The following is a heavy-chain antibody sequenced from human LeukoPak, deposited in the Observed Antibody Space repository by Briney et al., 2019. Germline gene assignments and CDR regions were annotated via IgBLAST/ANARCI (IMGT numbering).Heavy chain of an antibody. V-gene: IGHV1-2*02. CDR2: INPNSGGT. CDR3: AAAYSSGWYSPYY. Sequence: ASVKVSCKASGYTFTGYYMHWVRQAPGRGLEWMGWINPNSGGTNYAQKFQGRVTMTRDTSISTAYVELSRLRSDDTAVYYCAAAYSSGWYSPYYWGQGTLVTVSS. CDR1: GYTFTGYY. J-gene: IGHJ4*02. D-gene: IGHD6-19*01.